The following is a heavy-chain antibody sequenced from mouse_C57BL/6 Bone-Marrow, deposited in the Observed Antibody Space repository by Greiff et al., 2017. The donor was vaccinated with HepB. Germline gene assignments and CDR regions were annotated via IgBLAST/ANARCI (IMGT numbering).Heavy chain of an antibody. CDR1: GYTFTSYW. V-gene: IGHV1-69*01. J-gene: IGHJ4*01. D-gene: IGHD1-1*01. Sequence: QVQLRQPGAELVMPGASVKLSCKASGYTFTSYWMHWVKQSPGQGLEWIGEIDPSDSYTNYNQKFKGKSTLTVDKSSSTAYMQLSSLTSEDSAVYYCAREKSGSSYAMDYWGQGTSVTVSS. CDR2: IDPSDSYT. CDR3: AREKSGSSYAMDY.